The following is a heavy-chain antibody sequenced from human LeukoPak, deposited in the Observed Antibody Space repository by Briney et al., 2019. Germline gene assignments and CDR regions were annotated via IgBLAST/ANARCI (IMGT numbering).Heavy chain of an antibody. CDR1: GFTFSSYA. V-gene: IGHV3-23*01. Sequence: GGSLRLSCAASGFTFSSYAMSWVRQAPGKGLEWVSAISGSGGSTYYADSVKGRFTISRDNSKNTLYLQMNSLRAEDTAVYYCAKWPAKYSYGSVPYYYYGMDVWGQGTTVTVSS. D-gene: IGHD5-18*01. CDR2: ISGSGGST. J-gene: IGHJ6*02. CDR3: AKWPAKYSYGSVPYYYYGMDV.